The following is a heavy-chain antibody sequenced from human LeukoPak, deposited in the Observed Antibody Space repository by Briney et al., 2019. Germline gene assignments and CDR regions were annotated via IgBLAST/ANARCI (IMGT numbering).Heavy chain of an antibody. CDR1: DGFITNYY. V-gene: IGHV4-59*12. CDR3: ARGLLGSDY. J-gene: IGHJ4*02. CDR2: IYHSGST. Sequence: SETLSLTCTVSDGFITNYYWSWVRQPPGKGLEWIGYIYHSGSTYYNPSLKSRVTISVDRSKNQFSLKLSSVTAADTAVYYCARGLLGSDYWGQGTLVTVSS. D-gene: IGHD1-26*01.